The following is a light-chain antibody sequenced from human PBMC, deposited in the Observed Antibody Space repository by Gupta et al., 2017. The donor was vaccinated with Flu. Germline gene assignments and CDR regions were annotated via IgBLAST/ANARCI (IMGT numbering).Light chain of an antibody. V-gene: IGKV3-20*01. Sequence: EIVLTQSPGTLSLSPGESGTLSCRASRSVTRNYLAWYQQKRGQPPRLLVYGASRRATGIPDRFSGSGSGTDFTLTISRLEPEDIAVYFCQQYGSSPLTFGGGTKVETK. J-gene: IGKJ4*01. CDR1: RSVTRNY. CDR2: GAS. CDR3: QQYGSSPLT.